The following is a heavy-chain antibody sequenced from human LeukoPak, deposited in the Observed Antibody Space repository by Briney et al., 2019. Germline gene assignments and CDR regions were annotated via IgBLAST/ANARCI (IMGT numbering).Heavy chain of an antibody. Sequence: GGSLRLSCAASGFTFSSYWMIWVRQAPGKGLEWVANIKQDGSEKYHVDSVKGRFTISRDNAKNSLYLQMNSLRVEDTAVYYCARGVTGYYHYGMDVWGQGTTVTVSS. CDR3: ARGVTGYYHYGMDV. V-gene: IGHV3-7*04. CDR1: GFTFSSYW. J-gene: IGHJ6*02. CDR2: IKQDGSEK. D-gene: IGHD2-8*01.